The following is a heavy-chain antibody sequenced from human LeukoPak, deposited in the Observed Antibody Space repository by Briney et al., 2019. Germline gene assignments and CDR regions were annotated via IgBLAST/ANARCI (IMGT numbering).Heavy chain of an antibody. J-gene: IGHJ4*02. CDR3: AKDARGLRGSGWRTPFDY. D-gene: IGHD6-19*01. CDR2: ISVDGGST. V-gene: IGHV3-43*02. Sequence: PRGSLRLSCAASGFTFDDYAMHWVRQDPGKGLEWVSLISVDGGSTYYAESVKGRFTISRDNSKNSLYLQMNSLRTEDTALYYCAKDARGLRGSGWRTPFDYWGQGTLVTVSS. CDR1: GFTFDDYA.